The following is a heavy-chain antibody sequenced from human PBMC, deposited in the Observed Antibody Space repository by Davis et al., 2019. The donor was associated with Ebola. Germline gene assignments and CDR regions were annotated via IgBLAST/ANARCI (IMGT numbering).Heavy chain of an antibody. Sequence: GESLKISCAASGFTFSSYWMSWVRQAPGKGLEWVSSITSGNSIYYADSLKGRFTISRDNAKNSLYLQLNSLRPEDTALYYCARGWLRGGMDVWGEGTTVTVSS. V-gene: IGHV3-21*01. CDR1: GFTFSSYW. CDR3: ARGWLRGGMDV. CDR2: ITSGNSI. J-gene: IGHJ6*04. D-gene: IGHD5-18*01.